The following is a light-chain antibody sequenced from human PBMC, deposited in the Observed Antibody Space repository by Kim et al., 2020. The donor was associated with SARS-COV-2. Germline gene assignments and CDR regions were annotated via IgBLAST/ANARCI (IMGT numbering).Light chain of an antibody. CDR1: SLRSYY. J-gene: IGLJ3*02. CDR2: GKN. V-gene: IGLV3-19*01. CDR3: NSRDSSGNPWV. Sequence: SSELTQDPAVSVALGQTVRITCQGDSLRSYYASWYQQKPGQAPVLVIYGKNNRPSGIPDRFSGSSSGNTASLTITGVQAEDEADYYCNSRDSSGNPWVFG.